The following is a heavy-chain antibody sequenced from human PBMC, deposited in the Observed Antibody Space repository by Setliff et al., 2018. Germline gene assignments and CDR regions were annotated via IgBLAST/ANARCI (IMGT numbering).Heavy chain of an antibody. CDR2: ISAYNGNT. V-gene: IGHV1-18*01. CDR3: ARAQTGMGSGYYYDPEGEYFQH. Sequence: GASVKVSCKASGYTFTSYGISWVRQAPGQGLEWMGWISAYNGNTNYAQKLQGRVTMTTDTSTSTAYVELRSLRSDDTAVYYCARAQTGMGSGYYYDPEGEYFQHWGQGTLVTVSS. J-gene: IGHJ1*01. D-gene: IGHD3-22*01. CDR1: GYTFTSYG.